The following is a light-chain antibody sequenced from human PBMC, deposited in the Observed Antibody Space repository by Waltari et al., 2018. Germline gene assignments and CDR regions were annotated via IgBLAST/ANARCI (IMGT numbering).Light chain of an antibody. CDR3: QQRRTWPSIT. CDR1: QSVGVN. CDR2: DAS. V-gene: IGKV3-11*01. J-gene: IGKJ5*01. Sequence: EIVLTQSPATLSLSPGQRGTLSCRASQSVGVNLAWYQPKPGQAPRLLIYDASNRATGIPARFSGSGSGTDFSLTIAGLEPEDFAVYYCQQRRTWPSITFGQGTRLEI.